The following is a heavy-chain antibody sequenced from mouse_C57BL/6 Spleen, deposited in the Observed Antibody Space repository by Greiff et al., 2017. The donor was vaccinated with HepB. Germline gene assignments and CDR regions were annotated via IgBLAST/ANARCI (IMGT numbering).Heavy chain of an antibody. CDR1: GYTFTSYW. J-gene: IGHJ1*03. CDR3: ARRGRGSSGYFDV. V-gene: IGHV1-50*01. CDR2: IDPSDSYT. Sequence: QVQLQQPGAELVKPGASVKLSCKASGYTFTSYWMQWVKQRPGQGLEWIGEIDPSDSYTNYNQKFKGKATLTVDTSSSTAYMQLSSLTSEDAAVYYCARRGRGSSGYFDVWGTGTTVTVSS. D-gene: IGHD1-1*01.